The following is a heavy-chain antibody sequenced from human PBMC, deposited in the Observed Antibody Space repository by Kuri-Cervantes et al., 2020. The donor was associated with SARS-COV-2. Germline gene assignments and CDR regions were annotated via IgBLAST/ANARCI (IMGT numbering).Heavy chain of an antibody. J-gene: IGHJ4*02. CDR3: ARVYGSYDYYFDY. V-gene: IGHV4-61*10. Sequence: ESLKISCTVSGGSISSGSYYWSWIRQPAGKGLEWIGYIYTSGSTNYNPSLKSRVTISVDTSKNQFSLKLSSVTAADTAVYYCARVYGSYDYYFDYWGQGTLVTVSS. CDR2: IYTSGST. CDR1: GGSISSGSYY. D-gene: IGHD1-26*01.